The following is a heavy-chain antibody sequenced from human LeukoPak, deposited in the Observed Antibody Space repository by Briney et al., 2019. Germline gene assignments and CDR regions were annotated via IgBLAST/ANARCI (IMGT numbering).Heavy chain of an antibody. CDR3: ARGQLYYDILTGYYPDAFDI. Sequence: GGSLRLSCAASGFTVSSNYMSWVRQAPGKGLEWVSVIYSGGSTYYADSVKGRFTISRDNSKNTLYLQMNSLRAEDTAVYYCARGQLYYDILTGYYPDAFDIWGQGTMVTVSS. D-gene: IGHD3-9*01. CDR1: GFTVSSNY. V-gene: IGHV3-53*01. CDR2: IYSGGST. J-gene: IGHJ3*02.